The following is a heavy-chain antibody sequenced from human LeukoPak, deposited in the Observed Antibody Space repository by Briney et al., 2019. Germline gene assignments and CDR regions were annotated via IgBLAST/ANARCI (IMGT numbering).Heavy chain of an antibody. CDR3: AKDGAWLRFDD. CDR2: ISPGGPT. J-gene: IGHJ4*02. D-gene: IGHD5-12*01. CDR1: GFPFSSHG. V-gene: IGHV3-23*01. Sequence: GGTLRLSCAGSGFPFSSHGMNWVRQAPGKGLEWVSGISPGGPTYYADSVKGRFTISRDDSKNTLYLQMKNLRAADTAVYYCAKDGAWLRFDDWGQGILVSVSS.